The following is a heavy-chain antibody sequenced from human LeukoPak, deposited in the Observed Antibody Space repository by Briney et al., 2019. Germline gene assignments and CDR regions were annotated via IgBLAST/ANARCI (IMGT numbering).Heavy chain of an antibody. Sequence: PGGSLRLSCAASGFTFSSYGMHWVRQAPGKGLEWVAVISSDGSNKYYADSVKGRFTISRDNSKNTLYLQMNSLRTEDTAVYYCAKWFDSSGYLVYWGQGTLVTVSS. CDR3: AKWFDSSGYLVY. D-gene: IGHD3-22*01. J-gene: IGHJ4*02. CDR1: GFTFSSYG. V-gene: IGHV3-30*18. CDR2: ISSDGSNK.